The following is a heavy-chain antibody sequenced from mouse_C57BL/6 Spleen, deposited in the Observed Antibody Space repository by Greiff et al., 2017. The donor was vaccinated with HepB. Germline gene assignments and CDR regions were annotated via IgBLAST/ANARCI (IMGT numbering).Heavy chain of an antibody. CDR1: GYTFTSYW. CDR3: ARGLGGTAQAPFAY. CDR2: IYPGSGST. V-gene: IGHV1-55*01. J-gene: IGHJ3*01. D-gene: IGHD3-2*02. Sequence: QVQLQQSGAELVKPGASVKMSCKASGYTFTSYWITWVKQRPGQGLEWIGDIYPGSGSTNYNEKFKSKATLTVDTSSSTAYMQLSSLTSEDSAVYYCARGLGGTAQAPFAYWGQGTLVTVSA.